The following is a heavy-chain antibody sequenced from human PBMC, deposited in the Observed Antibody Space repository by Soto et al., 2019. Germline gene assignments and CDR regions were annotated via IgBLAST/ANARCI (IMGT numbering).Heavy chain of an antibody. J-gene: IGHJ4*02. CDR1: GYTFTSYY. V-gene: IGHV1-46*01. CDR3: ARRAAAWYFDY. CDR2: INPSGGST. D-gene: IGHD6-13*01. Sequence: QVQLVQSGAEVKKPGASVKVSCKASGYTFTSYYMHWVRQAPGQGLEWMGIINPSGGSTCYAQKFQGRVTMTRDTSTSTVYMELSSLRSEDTAVYYCARRAAAWYFDYWGQGTLVTVSS.